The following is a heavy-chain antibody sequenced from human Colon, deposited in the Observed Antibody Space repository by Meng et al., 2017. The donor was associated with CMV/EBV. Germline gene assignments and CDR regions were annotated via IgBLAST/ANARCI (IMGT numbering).Heavy chain of an antibody. Sequence: GESLKISCEASGVTFSDYYMSWIRQAPGKGLEWVAYISSASGSAKYYADSVKGRFTISRDNAKNSLYLQMNSLRAEDTAVYYCARDQGSSTSCWGCYGMDVWGQGTTVTVSS. D-gene: IGHD2-2*01. V-gene: IGHV3-11*04. CDR1: GVTFSDYY. CDR3: ARDQGSSTSCWGCYGMDV. CDR2: ISSASGSAK. J-gene: IGHJ6*02.